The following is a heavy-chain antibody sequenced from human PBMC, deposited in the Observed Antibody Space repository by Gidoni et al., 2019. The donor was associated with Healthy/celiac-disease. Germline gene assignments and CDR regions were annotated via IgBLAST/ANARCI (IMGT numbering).Heavy chain of an antibody. CDR1: GGSFSGYY. J-gene: IGHJ3*02. CDR2: INHSGST. Sequence: QVQLQQWGAGLLKPSETLSLTCAVYGGSFSGYYWSWIRQPPGKGLEWIGEINHSGSTNYTPSLNSRVTISVDTSKNQFSLKLSSVTAADTAVYYCASPPPKAARGYFAVDIWGQGTMVTVSS. CDR3: ASPPPKAARGYFAVDI. D-gene: IGHD6-25*01. V-gene: IGHV4-34*01.